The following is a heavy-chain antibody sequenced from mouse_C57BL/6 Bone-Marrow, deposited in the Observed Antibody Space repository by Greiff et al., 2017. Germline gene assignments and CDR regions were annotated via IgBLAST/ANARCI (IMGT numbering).Heavy chain of an antibody. CDR1: GYTFTSYG. J-gene: IGHJ3*01. V-gene: IGHV1-81*01. Sequence: VMLVESGAELARPGASVKLSCKASGYTFTSYGISWVKQRTGQGLEWIGEIYPRSGNTYYNEKFKGKATLTADKSSSTAYMELRSLTSEDSAVYFCERSEYYGSNFAYWGQGTLVTVSA. CDR3: ERSEYYGSNFAY. CDR2: IYPRSGNT. D-gene: IGHD1-1*01.